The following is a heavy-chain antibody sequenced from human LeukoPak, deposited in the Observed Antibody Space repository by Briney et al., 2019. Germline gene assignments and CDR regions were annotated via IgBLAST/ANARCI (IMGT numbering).Heavy chain of an antibody. V-gene: IGHV4-39*07. CDR3: ARVKVVVGASNWFDP. CDR1: GGSISSSSYY. D-gene: IGHD2-15*01. CDR2: IYYSGST. J-gene: IGHJ5*02. Sequence: PSETLSLTCTVSGGSISSSSYYWGWIRQPPGKGLEWIGSIYYSGSTYYNPSLKSRVTISVDTSKNQFSLKLSSVTAADTAVYYCARVKVVVGASNWFDPWGQGTLGTVSS.